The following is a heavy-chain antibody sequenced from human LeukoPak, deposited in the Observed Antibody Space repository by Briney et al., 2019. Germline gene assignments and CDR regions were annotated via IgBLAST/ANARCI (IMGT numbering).Heavy chain of an antibody. CDR3: AREAGYSYDESSSWPFDP. Sequence: ASVKVSCKASGYTFTGYYMHWVRRAPGQGLEWMGWINPNSGGTNYAQKFQGRVTMTRDTSISTAYMELSRLRSDDTAVYYCAREAGYSYDESSSWPFDPWGQGTLVTVSS. J-gene: IGHJ5*02. CDR1: GYTFTGYY. V-gene: IGHV1-2*02. CDR2: INPNSGGT. D-gene: IGHD5-18*01.